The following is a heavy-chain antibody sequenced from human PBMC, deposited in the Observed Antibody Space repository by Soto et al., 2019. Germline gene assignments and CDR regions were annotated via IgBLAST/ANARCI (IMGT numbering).Heavy chain of an antibody. V-gene: IGHV3-30*04. Sequence: QVQLVESGGGVVQPGRSLRLSCAASGFTFSSYAMHWVRQAPGKGLEWVAVISYDGRNKYYADSVKGRFTISRDNSKNTLYLQMNSLRAEDTAVYYCAGDSSGNDAFDIWGQGTMVTVSS. CDR1: GFTFSSYA. D-gene: IGHD3-22*01. CDR3: AGDSSGNDAFDI. CDR2: ISYDGRNK. J-gene: IGHJ3*02.